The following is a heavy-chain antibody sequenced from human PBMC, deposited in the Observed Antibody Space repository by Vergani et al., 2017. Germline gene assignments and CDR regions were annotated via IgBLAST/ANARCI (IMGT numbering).Heavy chain of an antibody. CDR3: ARGGYCSSTSCYLGAEYFQH. CDR1: GGSISSYY. J-gene: IGHJ1*01. CDR2: IYYSGST. Sequence: QVQLQESGPGLVKPSETLSLTCTVSGGSISSYYWSWIRQPPGTGLEWIGYIYYSGSTNYNPSLKSRVTISVDTSKTQFSLKLSSVTAADTAVYYCARGGYCSSTSCYLGAEYFQHWGQGTLVTVSS. V-gene: IGHV4-59*01. D-gene: IGHD2-2*01.